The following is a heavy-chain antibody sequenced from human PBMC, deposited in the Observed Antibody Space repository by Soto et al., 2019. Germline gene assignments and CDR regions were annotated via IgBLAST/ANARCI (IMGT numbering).Heavy chain of an antibody. V-gene: IGHV3-11*01. Sequence: ESGGGLVKPGGSLRLYCAASGFTFSDYYMSWIRQAPGKGLEWVSYTSSSGSTIYYADPVKGRFTISRDNAKNSLYLQMNSLRAEDTAVYYCARARAGRVRLELPVGPWGQGTLVTVSS. CDR1: GFTFSDYY. J-gene: IGHJ5*02. CDR2: TSSSGSTI. D-gene: IGHD1-7*01. CDR3: ARARAGRVRLELPVGP.